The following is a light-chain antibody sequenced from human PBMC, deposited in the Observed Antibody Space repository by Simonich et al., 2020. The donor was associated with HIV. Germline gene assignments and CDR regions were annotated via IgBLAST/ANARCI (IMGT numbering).Light chain of an antibody. J-gene: IGKJ3*01. V-gene: IGKV1-12*01. CDR1: QDINTW. Sequence: DIQMTQSPSSVSASVGDRVTITCRASQDINTWLAWYQQKPGKAPKLLIYAASSLQSGVPSRFSGSGSGTDFTLPISSLEPEDFAVYFCQQRSNWPITFGPGTKVDSK. CDR3: QQRSNWPIT. CDR2: AAS.